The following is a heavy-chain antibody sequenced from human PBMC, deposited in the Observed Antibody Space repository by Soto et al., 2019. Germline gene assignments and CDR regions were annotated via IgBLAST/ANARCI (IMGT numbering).Heavy chain of an antibody. J-gene: IGHJ3*02. V-gene: IGHV5-51*01. CDR1: GYFFTSHC. D-gene: IGHD5-18*01. CDR2: IYPGDSDT. CDR3: VRARKDTIMAHHAFDI. Sequence: PGESLKISCNVSGYFFTSHCIGWVRQIPGKGLEWLGIIYPGDSDTRYSPSFQGQVTISADKSITTAYLQWSSLKASDTAMYYCVRARKDTIMAHHAFDIWGQGTMVTVSS.